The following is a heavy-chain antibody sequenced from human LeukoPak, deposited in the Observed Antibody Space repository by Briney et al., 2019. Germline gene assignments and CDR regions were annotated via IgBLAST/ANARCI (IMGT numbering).Heavy chain of an antibody. D-gene: IGHD1-26*01. J-gene: IGHJ3*02. Sequence: GGSLRLSCAASGFTISSYSMNWVRQAPGKGLEWVSYISSSSSTIYYADSVKGRFTISRDNAKNSLYLQMNSLRAEDTAVYYCAREWSYYDAFDIWGQGTMVTVSS. CDR2: ISSSSSTI. CDR1: GFTISSYS. V-gene: IGHV3-48*04. CDR3: AREWSYYDAFDI.